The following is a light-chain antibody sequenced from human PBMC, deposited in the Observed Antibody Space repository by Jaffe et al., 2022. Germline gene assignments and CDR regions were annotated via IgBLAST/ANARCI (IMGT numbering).Light chain of an antibody. CDR3: AAWDDSLSGAV. V-gene: IGLV1-47*01. CDR1: SSNIGSNY. J-gene: IGLJ7*01. CDR2: KNN. Sequence: QSVLTQPPSASGTPGQRVTISCSGSSSNIGSNYVFWYQQLPGTAPKLLIYKNNQRPSGVPDRFSGSKSGTSASLAISGLRSEDEAGYYCAAWDDSLSGAVFGGGTQLTVL.